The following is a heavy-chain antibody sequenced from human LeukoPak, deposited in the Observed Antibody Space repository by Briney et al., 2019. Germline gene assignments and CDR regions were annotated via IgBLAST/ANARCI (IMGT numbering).Heavy chain of an antibody. D-gene: IGHD2-2*01. V-gene: IGHV3-7*01. CDR3: ARHALPAFIVVVPGAYYFDY. J-gene: IGHJ4*02. Sequence: PGGSLRLSCAASGFTFSSYWMSWVRQAPGKGLEWVANIKQDGSEKYYVDSVKGRFTISRDNAKNSLYLQMNSLRAEDTAVYYCARHALPAFIVVVPGAYYFDYWGQGTLVTVSS. CDR2: IKQDGSEK. CDR1: GFTFSSYW.